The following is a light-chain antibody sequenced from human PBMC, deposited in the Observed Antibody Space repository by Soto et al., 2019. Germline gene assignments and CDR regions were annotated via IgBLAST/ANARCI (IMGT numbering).Light chain of an antibody. CDR3: QQYNNWWT. CDR2: GAS. V-gene: IGKV3-15*01. CDR1: QSVSSS. Sequence: EIVMTPSPATLSVSPGERATLSCRASQSVSSSLAWYQQKPGQAPRLLIYGASTRATGIPARFSGSGSGTEFTLTISSLQSEDFAVYYCQQYNNWWTFGQGTKVDIK. J-gene: IGKJ1*01.